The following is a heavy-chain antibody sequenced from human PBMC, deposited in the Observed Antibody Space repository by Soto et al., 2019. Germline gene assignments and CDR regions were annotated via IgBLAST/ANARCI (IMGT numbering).Heavy chain of an antibody. CDR3: ARAAGYHYGDPPDY. Sequence: QVQLVQSGAEVRKPGASVKVSCKASGYTLTSNYMHWVRQAPGQGLEWMAVINPSAGSTTYAQKFQGRVTMTRDTSPGTVYMELSSLRSEDTAIYYCARAAGYHYGDPPDYWGQGNLVTVSS. CDR2: INPSAGST. D-gene: IGHD5-18*01. CDR1: GYTLTSNY. J-gene: IGHJ4*02. V-gene: IGHV1-46*01.